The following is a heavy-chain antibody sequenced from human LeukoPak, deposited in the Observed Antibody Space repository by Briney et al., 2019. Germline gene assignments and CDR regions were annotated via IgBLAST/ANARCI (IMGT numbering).Heavy chain of an antibody. D-gene: IGHD2-8*02. CDR3: AREGSAGVDAFDI. V-gene: IGHV1-8*03. J-gene: IGHJ3*02. Sequence: ASVKVSCKASGYTFTSYAMNWVRQAPGQGLEWMGWMNPNSGNTGYAQKFQGRVTITRNTSISTAYMELSSLRSEDTAVYYCAREGSAGVDAFDIWGQGTMVTVSS. CDR1: GYTFTSYA. CDR2: MNPNSGNT.